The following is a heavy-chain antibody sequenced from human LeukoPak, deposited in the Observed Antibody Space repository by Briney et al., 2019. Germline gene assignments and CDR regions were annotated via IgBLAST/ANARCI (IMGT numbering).Heavy chain of an antibody. CDR1: GYSFTSYW. D-gene: IGHD2-2*01. CDR3: ARTRSYYCSSTSCYPDAFDI. J-gene: IGHJ3*02. Sequence: GESLKISCKGSGYSFTSYWIGWVRQMPGKGLEWMGIIYPGDSDTRYNPSFQGQVTISADKSISAAYLQWSSLKASDTAMYYCARTRSYYCSSTSCYPDAFDIWGQGTMVTVSS. V-gene: IGHV5-51*01. CDR2: IYPGDSDT.